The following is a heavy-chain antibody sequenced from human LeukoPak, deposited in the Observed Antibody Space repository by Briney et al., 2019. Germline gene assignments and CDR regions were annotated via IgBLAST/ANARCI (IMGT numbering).Heavy chain of an antibody. Sequence: GGSLRLSCAASGFTLSTYGMQWVRQAPGKGLEWVAFIRYNGNDQYYADSVKGRFTISRDNAKNSLYLQMNSLRAEDTAVYYCAELGITMIGGVWGKGTTVTISS. CDR1: GFTLSTYG. D-gene: IGHD3-10*02. J-gene: IGHJ6*04. V-gene: IGHV3-30*02. CDR2: IRYNGNDQ. CDR3: AELGITMIGGV.